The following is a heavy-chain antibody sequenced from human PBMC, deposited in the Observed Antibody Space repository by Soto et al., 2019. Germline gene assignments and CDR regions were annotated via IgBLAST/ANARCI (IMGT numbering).Heavy chain of an antibody. CDR3: AADIPDWGAYAFDY. CDR2: IKSMPDGGTT. Sequence: EVQLVESGGGLVEPGGALRLSCAASGFSFTYAWLNWVRQAPGQGLEWVGRIKSMPDGGTTDYAAPVKGRFTISRDDLENTVYLQMNSLKAEDTAVYYCAADIPDWGAYAFDYWGQGTLVTVSP. V-gene: IGHV3-15*07. J-gene: IGHJ4*02. D-gene: IGHD3-16*01. CDR1: GFSFTYAW.